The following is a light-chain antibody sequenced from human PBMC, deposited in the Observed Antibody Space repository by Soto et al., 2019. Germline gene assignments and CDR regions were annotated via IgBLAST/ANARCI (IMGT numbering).Light chain of an antibody. CDR3: QQYYHWPRT. CDR2: AAS. J-gene: IGKJ1*01. V-gene: IGKV3D-15*01. CDR1: QSVSNN. Sequence: ELVMTQSPSTLSVSPGERATLSCRASQSVSNNVAWYQQKPGQAPRLLFHAASARAIGIPARFSGTGSGTEFNLTITSLQSEDFAVYYCQQYYHWPRTFGQGTKVDIK.